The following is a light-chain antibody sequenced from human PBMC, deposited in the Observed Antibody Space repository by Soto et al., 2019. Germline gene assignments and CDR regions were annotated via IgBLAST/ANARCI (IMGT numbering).Light chain of an antibody. V-gene: IGLV2-14*01. CDR3: SSYTSSSTSVVV. CDR1: SSDVGGYNY. J-gene: IGLJ2*01. Sequence: QSALTQPASVSGSPGQSITISCTGTSSDVGGYNYVSWYQQHPGKAPKLMIYDVSKRPSGVSNRFSGSKSGNTASLTISGLQAEDEADYYCSSYTSSSTSVVVFGGGTKVTVL. CDR2: DVS.